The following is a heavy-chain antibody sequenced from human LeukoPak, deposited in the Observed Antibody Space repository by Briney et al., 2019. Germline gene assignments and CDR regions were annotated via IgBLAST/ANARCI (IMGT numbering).Heavy chain of an antibody. Sequence: SETLSLTCTVSGGSISSSSYYWGWIRQPPGKGLEWIGSIYYSGSTYYNPSLKSRVTISVDTSKNQFSLKLSSVTAADTAVYYCARQMVWFGELLHLDYWGQGTLVTVSS. V-gene: IGHV4-39*01. D-gene: IGHD3-10*01. CDR3: ARQMVWFGELLHLDY. CDR1: GGSISSSSYY. J-gene: IGHJ4*02. CDR2: IYYSGST.